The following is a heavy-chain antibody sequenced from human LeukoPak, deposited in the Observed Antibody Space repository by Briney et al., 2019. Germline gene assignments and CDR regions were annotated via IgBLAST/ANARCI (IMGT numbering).Heavy chain of an antibody. Sequence: ALVKVSCKASGYTFTSYAMNWVRQAPGQGLEWMGWINTNTGNPTYAQGFTGRFVFSLDTSVSTAYLQISSLKAEDTAVYYCARVYSSGWYPIGWYFDLWGRGTLVTVSS. J-gene: IGHJ2*01. D-gene: IGHD6-19*01. CDR2: INTNTGNP. V-gene: IGHV7-4-1*02. CDR1: GYTFTSYA. CDR3: ARVYSSGWYPIGWYFDL.